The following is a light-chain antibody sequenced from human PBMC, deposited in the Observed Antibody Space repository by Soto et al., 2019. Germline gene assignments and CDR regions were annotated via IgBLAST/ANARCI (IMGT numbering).Light chain of an antibody. V-gene: IGKV1-39*01. CDR2: AAS. Sequence: DIQMTQSPSSLSASVGDRVTITCRASQSISSYLNWYQQKPGKAPKLLIYAASSLQSGVPSRFSGSGYGTDFTLTISSLQPEDFATYYCQQSYSTRWTFGQGTKVEI. CDR1: QSISSY. J-gene: IGKJ1*01. CDR3: QQSYSTRWT.